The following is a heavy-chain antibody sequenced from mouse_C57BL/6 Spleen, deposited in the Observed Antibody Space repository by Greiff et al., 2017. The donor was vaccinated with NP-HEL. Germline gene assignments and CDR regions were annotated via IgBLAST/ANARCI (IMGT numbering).Heavy chain of an antibody. CDR2: IDPSDSYT. V-gene: IGHV1-59*01. Sequence: QVQLKQPGAELVRPGTSVKLSCKASGYTFTSYWMHWVKQRPGQGLEWIGVIDPSDSYTNYNQKFKGKATLTVDTSSSSAYMQLSSLTSEDSAVYYCARTNYDGSSYLAYWGQGTLVTVSA. J-gene: IGHJ3*01. CDR1: GYTFTSYW. D-gene: IGHD1-1*01. CDR3: ARTNYDGSSYLAY.